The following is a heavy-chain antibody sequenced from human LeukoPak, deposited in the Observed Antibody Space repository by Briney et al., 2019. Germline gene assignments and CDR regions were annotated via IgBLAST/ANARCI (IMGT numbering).Heavy chain of an antibody. CDR3: ARDRGPSTVTTPDV. V-gene: IGHV3-30*01. CDR1: GFTFSSYA. CDR2: ISYDGSNK. D-gene: IGHD4-11*01. Sequence: PGRSLRLSCAASGFTFSSYAMYWVRQAPGKALEWVAVISYDGSNKYYADSVKGRFTISRDNSKNTLYLQMNSLRAEDTAVYYCARDRGPSTVTTPDVWGKGTTVTVSS. J-gene: IGHJ6*04.